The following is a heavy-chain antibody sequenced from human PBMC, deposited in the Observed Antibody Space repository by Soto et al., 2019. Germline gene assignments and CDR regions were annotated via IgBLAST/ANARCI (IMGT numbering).Heavy chain of an antibody. V-gene: IGHV5-51*01. CDR1: GYSFTSYW. CDR3: ARGVVVVAPLLNWFDP. Sequence: GESLKISCKGSGYSFTSYWIGWVRQLPGKGLEWMGIIYPGDSDTRYSPSFQGQVTISADKSISTAYLQWSSLKASDTAMYYCARGVVVVAPLLNWFDPWGQGTLVTAPQ. J-gene: IGHJ5*02. D-gene: IGHD2-15*01. CDR2: IYPGDSDT.